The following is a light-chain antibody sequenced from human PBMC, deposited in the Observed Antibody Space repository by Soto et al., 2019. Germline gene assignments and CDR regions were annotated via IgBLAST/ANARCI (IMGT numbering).Light chain of an antibody. Sequence: EIVMTPSPATLSVSPGESATLSCRASQSVSSDLAWYQQKPGQAPRLLIYGPSTRATGLPARFSGSGSGTGFTLTISSLQSEDFAVYYCQQYDNWPWTFGQGTKVDIK. CDR1: QSVSSD. V-gene: IGKV3-15*01. CDR3: QQYDNWPWT. CDR2: GPS. J-gene: IGKJ1*01.